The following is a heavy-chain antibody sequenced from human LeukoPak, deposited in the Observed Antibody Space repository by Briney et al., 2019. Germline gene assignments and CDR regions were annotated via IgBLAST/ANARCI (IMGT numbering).Heavy chain of an antibody. CDR1: GGSISSGGYY. CDR2: IYHSGST. CDR3: ARTPTPGIAAAGTFDY. V-gene: IGHV4-30-2*01. D-gene: IGHD6-13*01. Sequence: SQTLPLTCTVSGGSISSGGYYWSWIRQPPGKGLEWIGYIYHSGSTYYNPSLKSRVTISVDRSKNQFSLKLSSVTAADTAVYYCARTPTPGIAAAGTFDYWGQGTLVTVSS. J-gene: IGHJ4*02.